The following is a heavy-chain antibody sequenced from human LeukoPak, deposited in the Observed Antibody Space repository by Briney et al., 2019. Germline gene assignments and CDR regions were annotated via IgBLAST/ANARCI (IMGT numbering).Heavy chain of an antibody. CDR3: TRDRQGSGIYSTDY. CDR1: GFTFSNFW. Sequence: PGGSLRLSCAASGFTFSNFWMSWVRQVPGEGLEWEANIKQDGSEIHYVDSVKGRFTISRDNAQNSLYLHMHSLRAEDTAVYYCTRDRQGSGIYSTDYWGRGTLVTVSS. J-gene: IGHJ4*02. D-gene: IGHD3-10*01. V-gene: IGHV3-7*01. CDR2: IKQDGSEI.